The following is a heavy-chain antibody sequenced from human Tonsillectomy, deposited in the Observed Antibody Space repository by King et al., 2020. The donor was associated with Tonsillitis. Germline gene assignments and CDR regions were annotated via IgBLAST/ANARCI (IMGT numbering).Heavy chain of an antibody. CDR3: AADPAYYYDNTAYNFGY. CDR2: IVVSTGNT. Sequence: QLVESGPEVKKPGTSVKVPCKASGFTFTSSAVQWVRQARGQRLEWIGWIVVSTGNTNYAQKFQERVTITRDMSTSTAYMVLSSLRSEDTAVYYCAADPAYYYDNTAYNFGYWGQGTLVTISS. V-gene: IGHV1-58*01. J-gene: IGHJ4*02. D-gene: IGHD3-22*01. CDR1: GFTFTSSA.